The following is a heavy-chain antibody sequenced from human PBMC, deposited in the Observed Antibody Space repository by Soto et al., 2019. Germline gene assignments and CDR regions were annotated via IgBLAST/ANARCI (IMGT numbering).Heavy chain of an antibody. Sequence: GESLKISCKGSGYSSSNYWIAWVRQMPGKGLEWMGIIFPADSDTKYSPSFQGQVTISADKSISTAYLQWSSLKASDTAMYYCASSVVVPSTMNYFDYWGQGSLVTVS. J-gene: IGHJ4*02. D-gene: IGHD2-15*01. CDR3: ASSVVVPSTMNYFDY. CDR1: GYSSSNYW. CDR2: IFPADSDT. V-gene: IGHV5-51*01.